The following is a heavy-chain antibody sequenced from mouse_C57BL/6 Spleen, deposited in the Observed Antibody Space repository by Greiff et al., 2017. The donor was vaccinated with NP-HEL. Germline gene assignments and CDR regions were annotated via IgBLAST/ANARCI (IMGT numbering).Heavy chain of an antibody. CDR2: ISNGGGST. CDR1: GFTFSDYY. Sequence: EVQLQESGGGLVQPGGSLKLSCAASGFTFSDYYMYWVRQTPEKRLEWVAYISNGGGSTYYPDTVKGRFTISRDNAKNTLYLQMSRLKSEDTAMYYCARRDSSGAMDYWGQGTSVTVSS. V-gene: IGHV5-12*01. J-gene: IGHJ4*01. CDR3: ARRDSSGAMDY. D-gene: IGHD3-2*02.